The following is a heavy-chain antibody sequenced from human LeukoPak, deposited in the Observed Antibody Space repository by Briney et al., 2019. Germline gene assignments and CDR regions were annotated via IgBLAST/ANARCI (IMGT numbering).Heavy chain of an antibody. CDR2: FYYSGST. CDR3: ARSRSSSWYWFDP. Sequence: SETLSLTCTVSGDPLSNYYWSWIRQPPGKGLEWIGYFYYSGSTNYNPSLKSRVTISLDTSKNQFSLKLSSVTAADTAVYYCARSRSSSWYWFDPWGQGTLVTVSS. V-gene: IGHV4-59*08. CDR1: GDPLSNYY. J-gene: IGHJ5*02. D-gene: IGHD6-13*01.